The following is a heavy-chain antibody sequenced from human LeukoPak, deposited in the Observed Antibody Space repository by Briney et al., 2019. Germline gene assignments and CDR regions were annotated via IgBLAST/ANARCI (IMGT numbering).Heavy chain of an antibody. D-gene: IGHD6-6*01. Sequence: GGSLRLSCAASGFTFSSYGMHWVRQAPGKGLEWVSGISWNSGSIGYADSVKGRFTISRDNAKNSLYLQMNSLRAEDMALYYCAKGSSSSYYYYMDVWGKGTTVTVSS. CDR3: AKGSSSSYYYYMDV. CDR1: GFTFSSYG. CDR2: ISWNSGSI. J-gene: IGHJ6*03. V-gene: IGHV3-9*03.